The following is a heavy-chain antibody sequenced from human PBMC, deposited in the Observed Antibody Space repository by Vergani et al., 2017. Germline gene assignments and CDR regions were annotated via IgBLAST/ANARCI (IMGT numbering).Heavy chain of an antibody. D-gene: IGHD6-6*01. CDR3: ARVPKQLVGRYYYYYYMDV. Sequence: QVQLQESGPGLVKPSETLSLTCTVSGGSISSYYWSWIRQPPGKGLEWIGYIYYSGSTNYNPSLKSRVTISVDTSKNQFSLKLSSVTAADTAVYYYARVPKQLVGRYYYYYYMDVWGKGTTVTVSS. V-gene: IGHV4-59*01. J-gene: IGHJ6*03. CDR2: IYYSGST. CDR1: GGSISSYY.